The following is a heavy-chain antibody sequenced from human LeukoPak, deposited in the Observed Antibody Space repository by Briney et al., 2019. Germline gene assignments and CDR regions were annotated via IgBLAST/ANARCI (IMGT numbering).Heavy chain of an antibody. CDR1: GFTFSRYD. V-gene: IGHV3-13*04. J-gene: IGHJ3*02. CDR3: AREITGEAFDI. Sequence: GGSLRLSCAASGFTFSRYDMHWVRPTTGKGLEWVSAIDTAGNTYFPGSVKGRFTISRENAENSLYLQMNSLRAEDTAVYYCAREITGEAFDIWGQGTMVTVSS. CDR2: IDTAGNT. D-gene: IGHD7-27*01.